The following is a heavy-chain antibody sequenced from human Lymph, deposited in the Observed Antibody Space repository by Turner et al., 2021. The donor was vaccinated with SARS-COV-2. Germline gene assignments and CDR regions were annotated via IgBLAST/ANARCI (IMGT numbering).Heavy chain of an antibody. Sequence: QVQLQQWGAGLLKPSETLSLTCAVYGGSFSGYYWSWIRQPPGKGLEWIGESNHTGSTNYNPSLKSRVTISVDTSKNQFSLKLSSVTAADTAVYYCARVWVRWWYFDLWGRGTLVTVSS. CDR3: ARVWVRWWYFDL. CDR1: GGSFSGYY. CDR2: SNHTGST. D-gene: IGHD7-27*01. J-gene: IGHJ2*01. V-gene: IGHV4-34*01.